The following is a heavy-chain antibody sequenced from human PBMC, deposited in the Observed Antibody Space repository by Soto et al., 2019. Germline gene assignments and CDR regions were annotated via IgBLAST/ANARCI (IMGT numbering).Heavy chain of an antibody. D-gene: IGHD2-21*02. Sequence: QVQLVESGGGVVQPGRSLRLSCAASGFSFSISPMHWVRQAPGKGPEWVALISYDGTNKFYADSVKGRFTISRDNSKNTLYLQMNSLRAEDTAVYYCAKDHIVVVTAIFDYWGQGTLVTVSS. J-gene: IGHJ4*02. V-gene: IGHV3-30-3*01. CDR3: AKDHIVVVTAIFDY. CDR2: ISYDGTNK. CDR1: GFSFSISP.